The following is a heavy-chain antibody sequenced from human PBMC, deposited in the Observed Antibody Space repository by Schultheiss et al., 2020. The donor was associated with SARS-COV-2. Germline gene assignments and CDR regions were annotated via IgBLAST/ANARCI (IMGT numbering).Heavy chain of an antibody. V-gene: IGHV4-59*01. Sequence: SETLSLTCTVSGGSISSYYWSWIRQPPGKGLEWIGYIYYSGSTNYNPSLKSRVTISVDTSKNQFSLKLSSVTAADTAVYYCARVPVKYYGSGSQRYYFDYWGQGTLVTVSS. J-gene: IGHJ4*02. D-gene: IGHD3-10*01. CDR3: ARVPVKYYGSGSQRYYFDY. CDR2: IYYSGST. CDR1: GGSISSYY.